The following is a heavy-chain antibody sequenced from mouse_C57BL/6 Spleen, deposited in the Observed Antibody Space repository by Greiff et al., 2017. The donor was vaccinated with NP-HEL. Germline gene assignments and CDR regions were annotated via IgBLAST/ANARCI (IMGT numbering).Heavy chain of an antibody. J-gene: IGHJ4*01. CDR2: INPNNGGT. CDR1: GYTFTDYN. V-gene: IGHV1-18*01. D-gene: IGHD2-4*01. Sequence: EVMLVESGPELVKPGASVKIPCKASGYTFTDYNMDWVKQSHGKSLELIGDINPNNGGTIYNQKFKGKATLTVDKSSSTAYMELRSLTSEDTEVYYCARGGDYDVAMDYWGQGTSVTVSS. CDR3: ARGGDYDVAMDY.